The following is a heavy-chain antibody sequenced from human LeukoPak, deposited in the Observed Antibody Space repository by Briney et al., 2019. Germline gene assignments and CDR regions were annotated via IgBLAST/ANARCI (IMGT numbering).Heavy chain of an antibody. CDR3: ARSRGVIISFDY. CDR2: IYYSGST. V-gene: IGHV4-59*01. J-gene: IGHJ4*02. CDR1: GGSISSYY. D-gene: IGHD3-10*01. Sequence: PSETLSLTCTVSGGSISSYYWSWTRQPPGRGLEWIGYIYYSGSTNYNPSLKSRVTISVDTSKNQFSLKLSSVTAADTAVYYCARSRGVIISFDYWGQGTLVTVSS.